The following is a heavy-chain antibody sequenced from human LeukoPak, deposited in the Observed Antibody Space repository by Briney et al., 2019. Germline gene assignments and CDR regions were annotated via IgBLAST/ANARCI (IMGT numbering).Heavy chain of an antibody. D-gene: IGHD5-18*01. CDR3: TRGRAAMVPL. CDR1: GGSFSGYY. Sequence: PSETLSLTCAVYGGSFSGYYWSWIRQPPGKGLEWIGEIKHSGSTNYNPSLKSRVTISVDTSKNQFSLNLSSVTAADTAVYYCTRGRAAMVPLWGQGTLVTVSS. CDR2: IKHSGST. V-gene: IGHV4-34*01. J-gene: IGHJ4*02.